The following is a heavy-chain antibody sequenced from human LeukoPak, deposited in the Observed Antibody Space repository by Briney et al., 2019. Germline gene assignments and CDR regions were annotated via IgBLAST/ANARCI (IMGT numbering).Heavy chain of an antibody. J-gene: IGHJ6*02. Sequence: KAGGSLRLSCAASGFTFSSYSMNWVRQAPGKGLEWVSSISGSGSYIYYADSVRGRFTVSRVNAKTSLYLQMNSLRAEDTAVYYCARDLWTSGLFYYYGMDVWGQGTTVTVSS. CDR3: ARDLWTSGLFYYYGMDV. D-gene: IGHD5-12*01. CDR1: GFTFSSYS. V-gene: IGHV3-21*01. CDR2: ISGSGSYI.